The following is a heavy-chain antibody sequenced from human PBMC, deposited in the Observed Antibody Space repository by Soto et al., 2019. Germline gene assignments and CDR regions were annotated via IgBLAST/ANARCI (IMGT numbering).Heavy chain of an antibody. CDR2: IYYSGTT. V-gene: IGHV4-30-2*01. J-gene: IGHJ6*02. CDR3: ARGHYYYGMDV. CDR1: NGSVSSGTYS. Sequence: SETLSLTCTVSNGSVSSGTYSWSWVRQPPGKGLEWIGYIYYSGTTYYTPSLKSRLTMSMDRANDHFSLNLTSVTAADTAVYFCARGHYYYGMDVWGQGITVTVSS.